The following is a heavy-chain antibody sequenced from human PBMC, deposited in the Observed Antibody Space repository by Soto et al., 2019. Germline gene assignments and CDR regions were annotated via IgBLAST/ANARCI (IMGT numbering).Heavy chain of an antibody. CDR2: IYYSGTT. V-gene: IGHV4-30-2*01. J-gene: IGHJ6*02. CDR3: ARGHYYYGMDV. CDR1: NGSVSSGTYS. Sequence: SETLSLTCTVSNGSVSSGTYSWSWVRQPPGKGLEWIGYIYYSGTTYYTPSLKSRLTMSMDRANDHFSLNLTSVTAADTAVYFCARGHYYYGMDVWGQGITVTVSS.